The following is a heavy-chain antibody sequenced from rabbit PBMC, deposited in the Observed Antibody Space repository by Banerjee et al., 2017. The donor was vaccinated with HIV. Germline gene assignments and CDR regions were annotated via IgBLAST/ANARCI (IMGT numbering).Heavy chain of an antibody. J-gene: IGHJ4*01. CDR3: ARWDYAGTYFNL. Sequence: QSLEESGGDLVKPGASLTLTCTASGLDFSSSYYMCWVRQAPGKGLEWIACIYTGSSDSTYYASWAKGRFTISKTSSTTVTLQMTSLTAADTATYFCARWDYAGTYFNLWGPGTLVTVS. D-gene: IGHD4-2*01. V-gene: IGHV1S40*01. CDR1: GLDFSSSYY. CDR2: IYTGSSDST.